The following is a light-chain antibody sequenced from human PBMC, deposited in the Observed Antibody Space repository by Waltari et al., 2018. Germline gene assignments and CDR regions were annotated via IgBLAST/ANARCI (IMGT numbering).Light chain of an antibody. V-gene: IGLV6-57*03. Sequence: FMLTQSRSVSESPGKTLTISCTRSSGSITSNCMQCYPQRPGSAPTPVIYEDDQTPSGVPDPFSGSLDLSSNSASLTIAGLQTEDESDYFCQPYDSISQDVIFGGGTRLTVL. CDR3: QPYDSISQDVI. CDR1: SGSITSNC. J-gene: IGLJ2*01. CDR2: EDD.